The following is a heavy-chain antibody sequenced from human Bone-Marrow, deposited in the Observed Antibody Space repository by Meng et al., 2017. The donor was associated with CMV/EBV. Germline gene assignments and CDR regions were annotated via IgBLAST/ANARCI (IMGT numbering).Heavy chain of an antibody. CDR1: GYTFTSYD. J-gene: IGHJ4*02. CDR2: MNPNSGNT. CDR3: ARGRRYCSRTSCYYFDY. D-gene: IGHD2-2*01. Sequence: ASVKVSCKASGYTFTSYDINWVRQATGQGLEWMGWMNPNSGNTGYAQKFQGRVTMTRNTSISTAYMELSSLRSEDTAVYYCARGRRYCSRTSCYYFDYWGQGTLVTVSS. V-gene: IGHV1-8*01.